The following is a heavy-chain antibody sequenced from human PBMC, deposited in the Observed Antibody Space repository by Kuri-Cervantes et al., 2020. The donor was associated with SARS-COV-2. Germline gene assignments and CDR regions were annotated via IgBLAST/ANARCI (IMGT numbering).Heavy chain of an antibody. CDR3: ARRGGSGSYYTRPFDY. D-gene: IGHD3-10*01. CDR1: GFTFSSYA. J-gene: IGHJ4*02. V-gene: IGHV3-64*04. CDR2: ISSNGGST. Sequence: GESLKISCSASGFTFSSYAMHWVRQAPGKGLEYVSAISSNGGSTYYADSVKGRFTISRDNSKNTLYLQMNSLRAEDTAVYYCARRGGSGSYYTRPFDYWGQGTLVTVSS.